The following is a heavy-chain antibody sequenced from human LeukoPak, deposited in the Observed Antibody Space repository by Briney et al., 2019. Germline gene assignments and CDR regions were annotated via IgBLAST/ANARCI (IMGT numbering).Heavy chain of an antibody. D-gene: IGHD4-17*01. CDR3: AKAAYGDYVNWFDP. CDR1: GFTFSSYS. CDR2: IAASSGST. J-gene: IGHJ5*02. Sequence: GGSLRLSCAASGFTFSSYSMNWVRQAPGKGLEWVSSIAASSGSTFYADSVKGRFTISRDNSKNTLYLQMNSLRAEDTALYYCAKAAYGDYVNWFDPWGQGTLVTVSS. V-gene: IGHV3-23*01.